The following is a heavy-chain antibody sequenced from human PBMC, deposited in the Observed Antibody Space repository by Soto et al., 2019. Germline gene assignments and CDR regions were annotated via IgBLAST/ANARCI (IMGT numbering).Heavy chain of an antibody. Sequence: VQLVESGGGVVQPGRSLRLSCAASGFTFSTYGMHWVRQAPGKGLEWLALIRYDGSLHYYADSVKGRFTMSRDNSKNTLHLQWSSLRAEDMASYYCARDRRAHGAFHYFYNWAQRALVTASS. CDR3: ARDRRAHGAFHYFYN. CDR2: IRYDGSLH. V-gene: IGHV3-33*01. J-gene: IGHJ4*02. D-gene: IGHD2-8*01. CDR1: GFTFSTYG.